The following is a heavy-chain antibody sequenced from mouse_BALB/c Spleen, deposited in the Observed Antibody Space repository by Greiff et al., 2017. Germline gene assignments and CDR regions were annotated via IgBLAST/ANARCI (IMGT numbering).Heavy chain of an antibody. CDR2: ISCYNGAT. D-gene: IGHD2-1*01. CDR3: AKGGNYNARDD. CDR1: GYSFTGYY. Sequence: LVKTGASVKISCKASGYSFTGYYMHWVKQSHGKSLEWIGYISCYNGATSYNQKFKGKATFTVDTPSSTASMQFNSLTSEDTAVFYCAKGGNYNARDDRGQGSSVTDSS. V-gene: IGHV1S34*01. J-gene: IGHJ4*01.